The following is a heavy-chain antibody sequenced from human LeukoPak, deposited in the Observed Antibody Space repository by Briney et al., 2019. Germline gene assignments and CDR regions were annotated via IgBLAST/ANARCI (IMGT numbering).Heavy chain of an antibody. D-gene: IGHD3-3*01. CDR1: GYTFTSYD. V-gene: IGHV1-8*01. CDR3: ARGRAGVLRFLEWLTGHNWFDP. J-gene: IGHJ5*02. CDR2: MNPNSGNT. Sequence: ASVKVSCKASGYTFTSYDINWVRQATGQGLEWMGWMNPNSGNTGYAQKFQGRVTMTRNTSISTAYMELSSLRSEDTAVYYCARGRAGVLRFLEWLTGHNWFDPWSQGTLVTVSS.